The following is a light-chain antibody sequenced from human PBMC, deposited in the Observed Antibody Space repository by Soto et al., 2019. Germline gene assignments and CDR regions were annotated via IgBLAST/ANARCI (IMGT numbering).Light chain of an antibody. Sequence: EIVLTQSPGTLSLSPGERATLSCMASLRVSSSYLAWYQEKPGQAPGHLIYGASSMATGIPDRVSGSGSGKDFTLPISRLEPEDFAVYLCQQHGPSPPLFTFGPGTKVDIK. CDR1: LRVSSSY. CDR3: QQHGPSPPLFT. V-gene: IGKV3-20*01. J-gene: IGKJ3*01. CDR2: GAS.